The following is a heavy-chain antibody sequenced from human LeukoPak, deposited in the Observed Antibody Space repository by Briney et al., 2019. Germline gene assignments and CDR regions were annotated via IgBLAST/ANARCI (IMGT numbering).Heavy chain of an antibody. CDR3: ARDITSDWSY. Sequence: PGGSLRLSCAASGFTFSTYSMSWVRQAPGKGLEWVSYISSSGGTKYYAASVKGRFTISRDNAKNSLYLQMNSLRDEDTAVYYCARDITSDWSYRGEGTLVTVSS. V-gene: IGHV3-48*02. J-gene: IGHJ4*02. CDR1: GFTFSTYS. CDR2: ISSSGGTK. D-gene: IGHD3-9*01.